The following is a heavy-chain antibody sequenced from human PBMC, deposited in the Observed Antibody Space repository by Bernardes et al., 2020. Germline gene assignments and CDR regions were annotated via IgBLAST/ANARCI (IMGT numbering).Heavy chain of an antibody. CDR3: ARLEFLLSLYYFDY. V-gene: IGHV4-39*01. Sequence: SESLSLTCIVSGGSVNTHNYYWGWNRQPPGKGLEWIGNVHSTGNTFYNASLRSRVTIYVDTSMNQFSLRLSSVTAADTGLYFCARLEFLLSLYYFDYWGPGTMVTVSS. J-gene: IGHJ4*02. CDR2: VHSTGNT. CDR1: GGSVNTHNYY. D-gene: IGHD3-10*01.